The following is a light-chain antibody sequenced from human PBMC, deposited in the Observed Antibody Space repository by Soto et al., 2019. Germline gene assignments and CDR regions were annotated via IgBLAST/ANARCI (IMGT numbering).Light chain of an antibody. J-gene: IGLJ2*01. V-gene: IGLV2-11*01. CDR2: DVS. Sequence: QSALTQPRSVSGSXXXSVTXXXTGTSSDVGGYNYVSWYQQHPGKAPKLMIYDVSKRPSGVPDRFSGSKSGNTASLTISGLQAEDEADYYCCSYAGSYTPLVFGGGTKLTVL. CDR3: CSYAGSYTPLV. CDR1: SSDVGGYNY.